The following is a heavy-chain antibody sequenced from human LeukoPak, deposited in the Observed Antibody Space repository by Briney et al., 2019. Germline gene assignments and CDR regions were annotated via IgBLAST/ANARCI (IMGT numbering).Heavy chain of an antibody. CDR1: GFTFSSYA. CDR3: AKSTSGWSFDS. D-gene: IGHD6-19*01. V-gene: IGHV3-23*01. Sequence: GSLRLSCAASGFTFSSYAMSWVRQAPGEGLEWVSGISGSGGSTYYADSVKGRFTMSRDNSKNTLYLQMNSLRAEDTAVYYCAKSTSGWSFDSWGQGTPVSVSS. J-gene: IGHJ4*02. CDR2: ISGSGGST.